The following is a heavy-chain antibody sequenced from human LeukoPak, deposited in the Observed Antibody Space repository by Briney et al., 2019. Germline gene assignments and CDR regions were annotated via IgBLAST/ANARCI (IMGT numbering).Heavy chain of an antibody. CDR2: IYPGDSDT. J-gene: IGHJ4*02. CDR3: ARQSYYDSSGYYQLDY. Sequence: GESLKISCKGSGYSFTSYWIGWVRPMPGKGLEWMGIIYPGDSDTRYSPSFQGQVTISADKSISTAYLQWSSLKASDTAMYYCARQSYYDSSGYYQLDYWGQGTLVTVSS. D-gene: IGHD3-22*01. CDR1: GYSFTSYW. V-gene: IGHV5-51*01.